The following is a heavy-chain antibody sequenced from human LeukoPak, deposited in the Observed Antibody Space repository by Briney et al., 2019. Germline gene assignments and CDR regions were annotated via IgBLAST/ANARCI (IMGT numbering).Heavy chain of an antibody. Sequence: PGGSLRLSCATSGFTFDDYALSWVRQDPGKGLEWVSSITRNGGSTAYAESVKGRFTISRDNARNSLYLQMNSLRAEDTALYYCARTQIGYCSGTSCILYYFDYWGQGTLVTVSS. CDR1: GFTFDDYA. CDR2: ITRNGGST. V-gene: IGHV3-20*04. CDR3: ARTQIGYCSGTSCILYYFDY. J-gene: IGHJ4*02. D-gene: IGHD2-2*01.